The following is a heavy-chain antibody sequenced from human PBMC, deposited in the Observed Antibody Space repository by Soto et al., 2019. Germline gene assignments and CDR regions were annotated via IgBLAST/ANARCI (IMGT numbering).Heavy chain of an antibody. CDR1: GYTFPSST. V-gene: IGHV1-18*03. CDR3: AIADYGDDDY. CDR2: IKAYSGNT. J-gene: IGHJ4*02. D-gene: IGHD4-17*01. Sequence: QVQLVQSGAEVKKPGASVKVSCKASGYTFPSSTISWLRQAPGQGLEWMGWIKAYSGNTNYAQKLQGRVTMTTDTSTNTAYMELGSLTSDDMAMYYCAIADYGDDDYWGQGTLVTVSS.